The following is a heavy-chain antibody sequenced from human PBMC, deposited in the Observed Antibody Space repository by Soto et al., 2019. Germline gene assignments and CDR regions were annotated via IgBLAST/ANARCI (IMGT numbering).Heavy chain of an antibody. V-gene: IGHV1-18*01. CDR2: ISAYNGNT. CDR3: ARDYHYDILTGFPSPYGMDV. J-gene: IGHJ6*02. D-gene: IGHD3-9*01. Sequence: QVQLVQSGAEVKKPGASVKVSCKASGYTFTSYGISWVRQAPGQGLEWMGWISAYNGNTNYAQKLQGRVTMTTDTSTSTAYMELRSLRSDDTAVYYCARDYHYDILTGFPSPYGMDVWGQGTTVTVSS. CDR1: GYTFTSYG.